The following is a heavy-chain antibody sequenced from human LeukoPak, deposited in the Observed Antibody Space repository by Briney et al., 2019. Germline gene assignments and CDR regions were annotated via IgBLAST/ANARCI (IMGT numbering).Heavy chain of an antibody. J-gene: IGHJ5*02. D-gene: IGHD2-8*02. V-gene: IGHV4-34*01. CDR3: ARSNSCRTGGVCYMGPPAQDWFDP. Sequence: SETLSLTCAVYGGSFSGYYWSWIRQPPGKGLEWIGEINHSGSTNYNPSLKSRVTISVDTSKNQFSLKLSSVTAADTAVYYCARSNSCRTGGVCYMGPPAQDWFDPWGQGTLVTVSS. CDR2: INHSGST. CDR1: GGSFSGYY.